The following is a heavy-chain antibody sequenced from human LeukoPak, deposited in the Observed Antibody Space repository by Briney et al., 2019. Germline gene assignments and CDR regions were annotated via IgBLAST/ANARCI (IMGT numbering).Heavy chain of an antibody. V-gene: IGHV4-39*01. J-gene: IGHJ4*02. CDR3: ARLRFDFWSGYTHPYFDY. CDR1: GGSISSSSYS. Sequence: SETLSLTCTVSGGSISSSSYSWGWIRQPPGKGLEWIGSIYYSGTTYYNPSLKSRVTISVDTSKIQFSLKLSSVAATDTAVYFCARLRFDFWSGYTHPYFDYWGQGTLLTVSS. D-gene: IGHD3-3*01. CDR2: IYYSGTT.